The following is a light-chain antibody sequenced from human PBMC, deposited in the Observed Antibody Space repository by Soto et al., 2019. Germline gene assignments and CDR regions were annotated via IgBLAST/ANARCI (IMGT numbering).Light chain of an antibody. Sequence: IVFTQSASTLSLSPGERATLSCRASENVYNYLAWYQQIPGQPPRLLIYDASNRAAGVPGRFSGTGSGTDFTLTISSLQAEDVAVYYCQQYYSTPWTFGQGTKVDIK. CDR1: ENVYNY. V-gene: IGKV3-11*01. CDR2: DAS. CDR3: QQYYSTPWT. J-gene: IGKJ1*01.